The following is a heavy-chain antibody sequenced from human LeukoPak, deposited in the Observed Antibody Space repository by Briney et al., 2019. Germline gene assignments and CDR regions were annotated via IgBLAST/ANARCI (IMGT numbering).Heavy chain of an antibody. D-gene: IGHD3-3*01. J-gene: IGHJ6*02. Sequence: TGGSLRLSCAASGFTFDDYAMHWVRQAPGKGLEWVSGISWNSGSIGYADSVKGRFTISRDNAKNSLYLQMNSLRAGDTALYYCAKDIYDFWSGYYGMDVWGQGTTVTVSS. CDR1: GFTFDDYA. CDR2: ISWNSGSI. CDR3: AKDIYDFWSGYYGMDV. V-gene: IGHV3-9*01.